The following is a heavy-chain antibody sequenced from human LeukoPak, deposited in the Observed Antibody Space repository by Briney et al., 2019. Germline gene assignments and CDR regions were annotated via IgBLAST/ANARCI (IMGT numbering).Heavy chain of an antibody. V-gene: IGHV3-21*01. D-gene: IGHD6-19*01. CDR2: ISSSSSYI. CDR3: ARDAPIAVAGTALWYYYGMDV. CDR1: GFTFSSYS. J-gene: IGHJ6*04. Sequence: GGSLRLSCAASGFTFSSYSMDWVRQAPGKGLEWVSSISSSSSYIYYADSVKGRFTISRDNAKNSLYLQMNSLRAEDTAVYYCARDAPIAVAGTALWYYYGMDVWGKGTTVTVSS.